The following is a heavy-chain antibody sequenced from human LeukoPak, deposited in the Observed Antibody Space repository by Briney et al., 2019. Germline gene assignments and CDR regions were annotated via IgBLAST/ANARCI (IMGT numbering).Heavy chain of an antibody. V-gene: IGHV4-34*01. CDR2: INHSGST. CDR1: GGSFSGYY. D-gene: IGHD3-9*01. Sequence: SETLSLTCAVYGGSFSGYYWSWIRQPPGKGLEWIGEINHSGSTNYNPSLKSRVTISVDTSKNQFSLKLSSVTAADTAVYYCARGRYFDWGGADYWGQGTLVTVSS. J-gene: IGHJ4*02. CDR3: ARGRYFDWGGADY.